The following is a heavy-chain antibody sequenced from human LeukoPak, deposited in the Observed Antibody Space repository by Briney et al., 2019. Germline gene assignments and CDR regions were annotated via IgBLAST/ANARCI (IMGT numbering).Heavy chain of an antibody. CDR2: ISAYNGNT. CDR3: ARDQGGSGYFKREYGMDV. CDR1: GYTFTSCG. D-gene: IGHD3-22*01. Sequence: ASVKVSCKASGYTFTSCGISWVRQAPGQGLEWMGWISAYNGNTNYAQKLQGRVTMTTDTSTSTAYMELRSLRSDDTAVYYCARDQGGSGYFKREYGMDVWGQGTTVTVSS. J-gene: IGHJ6*02. V-gene: IGHV1-18*01.